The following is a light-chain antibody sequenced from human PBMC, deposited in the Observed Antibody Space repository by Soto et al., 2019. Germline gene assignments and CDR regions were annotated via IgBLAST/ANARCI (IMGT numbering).Light chain of an antibody. Sequence: QSVLTQPPSASGSPGQSVTISCTGTSSEVGGYNYVSWYQQHPGKAPKLMIYEVSKRPSGVPDCFSGSKSGNPASLTVSGLQAEDEADYYCSSYAGSNNNYVFGTGTKVNRP. CDR1: SSEVGGYNY. CDR3: SSYAGSNNNYV. V-gene: IGLV2-8*01. J-gene: IGLJ1*01. CDR2: EVS.